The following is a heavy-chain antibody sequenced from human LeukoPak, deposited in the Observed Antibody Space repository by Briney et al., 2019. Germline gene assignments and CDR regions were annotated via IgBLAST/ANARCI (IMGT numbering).Heavy chain of an antibody. Sequence: GESLKISCKASGYTFTNFWIGWVRQAPGKGLEWVGRIKSKTDGGTIDYAAPVKGRFTISRDDSKNTLYLQMNSLKTEDTAVYYCTTVPSTSSWYRIHYWGQGTLVTVSS. D-gene: IGHD6-13*01. CDR2: IKSKTDGGTI. CDR3: TTVPSTSSWYRIHY. J-gene: IGHJ4*02. CDR1: GYTFTNFW. V-gene: IGHV3-15*01.